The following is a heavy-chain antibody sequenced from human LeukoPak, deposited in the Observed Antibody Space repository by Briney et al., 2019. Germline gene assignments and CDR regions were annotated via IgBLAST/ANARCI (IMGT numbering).Heavy chain of an antibody. D-gene: IGHD3-10*01. CDR2: ISGSGSNT. CDR3: AKGGGFYGTGSYGDY. CDR1: GFTFSSYV. J-gene: IGHJ4*02. V-gene: IGHV3-23*01. Sequence: GGSLRLSCAASGFTFSSYVMGWVRQGPGKGLEWVSDISGSGSNTYYADSVKGRFTISRDNSKDTLYLQMNSLRAEDTAVYYCAKGGGFYGTGSYGDYWGQGTLVTVSS.